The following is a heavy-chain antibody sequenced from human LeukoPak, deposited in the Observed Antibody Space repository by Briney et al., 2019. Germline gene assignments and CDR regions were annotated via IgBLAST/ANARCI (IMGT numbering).Heavy chain of an antibody. Sequence: GGSLRLSCAASGFTFTQLGMHWVRQAPGKGLEWISFISRGDGVTSYADSVKGRFTISRDNVKKSVFLQVNSLRDEDTAVYYCARDFRWSFDHWGQGTLVTVSS. D-gene: IGHD6-13*01. CDR2: ISRGDGVT. CDR3: ARDFRWSFDH. CDR1: GFTFTQLG. V-gene: IGHV3-48*02. J-gene: IGHJ4*02.